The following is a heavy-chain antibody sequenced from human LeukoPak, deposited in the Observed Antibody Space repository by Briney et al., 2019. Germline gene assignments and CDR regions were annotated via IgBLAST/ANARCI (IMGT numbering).Heavy chain of an antibody. CDR2: ISYGGIDK. D-gene: IGHD3-3*01. CDR3: ARESWSDSVAFDI. V-gene: IGHV3-30*04. CDR1: GFNFSSYA. J-gene: IGHJ3*02. Sequence: GTSLRLSCAASGFNFSSYAMRWVRQAPGEGLEWVGLISYGGIDKSYADSVKGRFTISRDSSKRTLYLQMNSLRAEDTAMYYCARESWSDSVAFDIWGLGTMVIVS.